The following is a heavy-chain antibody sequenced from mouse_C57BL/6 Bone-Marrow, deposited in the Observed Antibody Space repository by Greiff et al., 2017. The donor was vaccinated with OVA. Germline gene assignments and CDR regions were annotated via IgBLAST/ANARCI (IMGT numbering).Heavy chain of an antibody. V-gene: IGHV1-47*01. Sequence: VMLVESGAELVKPGASVKMSCKASGYTFTTYPIEWMKQNHGKSLEWIGNFHTYNDDTKYNEKFKGKATLTVEKASSTVYLELSRLTSDDSAVDYCARPGDYYGDWFAYWGQGTLVTVSA. J-gene: IGHJ3*01. CDR1: GYTFTTYP. D-gene: IGHD1-1*01. CDR2: FHTYNDDT. CDR3: ARPGDYYGDWFAY.